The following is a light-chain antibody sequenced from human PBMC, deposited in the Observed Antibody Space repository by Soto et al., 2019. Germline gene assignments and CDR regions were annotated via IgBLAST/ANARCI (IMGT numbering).Light chain of an antibody. CDR3: GAWDRSLGVVV. CDR2: DDT. J-gene: IGLJ3*02. V-gene: IGLV1-51*01. CDR1: SSNIGNNF. Sequence: VLTQPPSVSAAPGQKVTMSCSGSSSNIGNNFVAWYQQLPGTAPKLLIYDDTKRPYGIPGRFSASRSGTSATLGITGLQTGDEADYYCGAWDRSLGVVVFGGGTKVTVL.